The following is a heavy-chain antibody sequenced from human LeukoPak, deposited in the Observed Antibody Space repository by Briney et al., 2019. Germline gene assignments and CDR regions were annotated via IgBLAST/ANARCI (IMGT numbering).Heavy chain of an antibody. Sequence: PSETLSLTCTVSGGSISTDNCYWGWIRQPPGKGLEWIGSIYYSGNTYYNPSLKRRVIISIDTSKNQFSLRLTSATTADTAVYYCASQDSSLSLSLDYWGQGTLVTVSS. D-gene: IGHD6-6*01. CDR3: ASQDSSLSLSLDY. CDR2: IYYSGNT. V-gene: IGHV4-39*01. J-gene: IGHJ4*02. CDR1: GGSISTDNCY.